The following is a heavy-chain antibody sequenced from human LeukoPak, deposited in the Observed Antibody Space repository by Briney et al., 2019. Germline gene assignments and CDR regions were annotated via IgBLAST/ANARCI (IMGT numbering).Heavy chain of an antibody. D-gene: IGHD1-14*01. CDR3: AKDRTGGPPPHAFDI. J-gene: IGHJ3*02. V-gene: IGHV3-9*01. CDR1: GFTFDDYA. Sequence: GGSLRLSCAASGFTFDDYAMHWVRQAPGKGLEWVSGISWNSGSIGYADSVKGRFTISRDNAKNSLYLQMNSLRAEDTALYYCAKDRTGGPPPHAFDIWGQGTMVTVSS. CDR2: ISWNSGSI.